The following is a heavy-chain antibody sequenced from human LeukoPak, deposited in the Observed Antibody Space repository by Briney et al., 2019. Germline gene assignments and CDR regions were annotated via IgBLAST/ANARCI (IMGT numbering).Heavy chain of an antibody. CDR1: GFTFRNYW. CDR2: ISRDGATT. Sequence: PGGSLRLSCAASGFTFRNYWMHWVRQAPGKGLVWVSRISRDGATTHYAGSVKGRFTISRDNAKNMVYLQMDSLSAEDTAVYYCVRLLDIDYWGQETLVTVSS. D-gene: IGHD1-1*01. V-gene: IGHV3-74*01. CDR3: VRLLDIDY. J-gene: IGHJ4*02.